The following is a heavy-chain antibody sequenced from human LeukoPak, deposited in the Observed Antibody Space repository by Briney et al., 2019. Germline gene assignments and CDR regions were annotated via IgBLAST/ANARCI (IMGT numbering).Heavy chain of an antibody. CDR1: GYTLTSYG. D-gene: IGHD6-13*01. CDR3: ARHSSSWPSSYFDY. Sequence: ASVKVSCKASGYTLTSYGISWVRQAPGQGLEWMGWISAYNGNTNYAQKLQGRVTMTTDTSTSTAYMELRSLRSDDTAVYYCARHSSSWPSSYFDYWGQGTLVTVSS. J-gene: IGHJ4*02. V-gene: IGHV1-18*01. CDR2: ISAYNGNT.